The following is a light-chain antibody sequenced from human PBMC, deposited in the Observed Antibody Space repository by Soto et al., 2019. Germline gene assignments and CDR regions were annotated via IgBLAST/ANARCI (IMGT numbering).Light chain of an antibody. CDR3: SSFTSINTWV. CDR2: EVS. J-gene: IGLJ3*02. CDR1: SSDVGGYNY. Sequence: QSVLTQPASVSGSPGQSITISCTGTSSDVGGYNYVSWYQQHPGKAPKLMFYEVSNRPSGVSNRFSGSKSGNTASLTISGLQAEDEADYYCSSFTSINTWVFGGGTKLTVL. V-gene: IGLV2-14*01.